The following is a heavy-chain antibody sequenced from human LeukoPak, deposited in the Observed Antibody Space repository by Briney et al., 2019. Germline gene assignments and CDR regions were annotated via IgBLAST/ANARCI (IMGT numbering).Heavy chain of an antibody. Sequence: GGSLRLSCAASGFTFSSYGMHWVRQAPGKGLEWVAVISYDGSNKYYADSVKGRFTTSRDNSKNTLYLQMNSLRAEDTAVYNCAKDGYSYGSQPDYWGQGTLVTVSS. CDR1: GFTFSSYG. CDR3: AKDGYSYGSQPDY. D-gene: IGHD5-18*01. V-gene: IGHV3-30*18. J-gene: IGHJ4*02. CDR2: ISYDGSNK.